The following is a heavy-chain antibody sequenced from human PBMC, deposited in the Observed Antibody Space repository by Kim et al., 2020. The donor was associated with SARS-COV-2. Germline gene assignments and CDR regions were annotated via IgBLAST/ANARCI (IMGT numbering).Heavy chain of an antibody. CDR1: GFTFSRYA. CDR3: VRDPDWTYPHFYY. V-gene: IGHV3-64D*06. D-gene: IGHD1-7*01. Sequence: GGSLRLSCSASGFTFSRYAMHWVRQAPGKGLEYVSAIRGDGASTYYAASVKDRFTISRDDSKNTLYLQMSSLRVEDTAVYYCVRDPDWTYPHFYYLGQGT. CDR2: IRGDGAST. J-gene: IGHJ4*02.